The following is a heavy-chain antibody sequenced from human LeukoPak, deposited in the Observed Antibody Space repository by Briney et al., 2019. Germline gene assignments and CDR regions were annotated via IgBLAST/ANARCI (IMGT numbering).Heavy chain of an antibody. CDR3: AKGLGDFGRTGGFDI. V-gene: IGHV3-23*01. CDR1: GFTFSSYA. J-gene: IGHJ3*02. D-gene: IGHD2-21*02. Sequence: PGGSLRLSCVASGFTFSSYAMNWLRQAPGKGLEWVSAIRGSGDSTHYADSVKGRFTISRDNSKNTLYLEMNSLRAEDTAVYYCAKGLGDFGRTGGFDIWGQGTMVTVSP. CDR2: IRGSGDST.